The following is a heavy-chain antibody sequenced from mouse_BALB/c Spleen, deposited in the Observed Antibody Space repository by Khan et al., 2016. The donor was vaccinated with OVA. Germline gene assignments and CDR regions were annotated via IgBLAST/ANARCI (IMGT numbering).Heavy chain of an antibody. J-gene: IGHJ3*02. CDR2: INTETGEP. V-gene: IGHV9-2-1*01. CDR1: GYTFTDYS. Sequence: QSELVQSGPELKKPGETVKISCKASGYTFTDYSMHWVKQAPGKGLKWMGWINTETGEPTYADDFKGRFAFSLETSASSAFLQLTNLKNEDTATYFCAPYYGNYGGFGYWGQGTLVTVSA. CDR3: APYYGNYGGFGY. D-gene: IGHD2-10*01.